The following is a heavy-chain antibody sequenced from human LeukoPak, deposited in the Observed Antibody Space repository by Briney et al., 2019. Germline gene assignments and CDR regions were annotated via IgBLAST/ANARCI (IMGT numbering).Heavy chain of an antibody. CDR1: GYTFTTYA. D-gene: IGHD3-10*01. CDR2: ISAYNGNT. V-gene: IGHV1-18*01. CDR3: ARPLEPTMEIDY. Sequence: RASVKVSCKASGYTFTTYAMHWVRQAPGQGLEWMGWISAYNGNTNYAQKLQGRVTMTTDTSTSTAYMELRSLRSDDTAVYYCARPLEPTMEIDYWGQGTLVTVSS. J-gene: IGHJ4*02.